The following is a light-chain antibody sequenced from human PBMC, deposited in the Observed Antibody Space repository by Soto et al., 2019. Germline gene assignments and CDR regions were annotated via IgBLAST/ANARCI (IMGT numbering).Light chain of an antibody. CDR1: QSIRTL. V-gene: IGKV1-39*01. CDR3: QQSYSSSRT. J-gene: IGKJ1*01. Sequence: DIQMTQSPSSLSASVGDRVTITCRASQSIRTLLHWYQHRPGEAPRLLIQGASTLRSGVPSRFSGSGSGTDFALTISSQQPEDFATYYCQQSYSSSRTFGQGTKVEV. CDR2: GAS.